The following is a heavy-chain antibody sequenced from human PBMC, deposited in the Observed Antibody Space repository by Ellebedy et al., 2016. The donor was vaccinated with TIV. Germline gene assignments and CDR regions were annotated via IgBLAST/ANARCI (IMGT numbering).Heavy chain of an antibody. CDR1: GFTFSSYG. Sequence: GESLKISCAASGFTFSSYGMHWVRQAPGKGLEWVAVISYDGNNEYYADSVKGRFTISRDNSKNTLYLQMNSLRAEDTAVYYYAKALGGAAAGSPFDYWGQGTLVTVSS. CDR2: ISYDGNNE. V-gene: IGHV3-30*18. J-gene: IGHJ4*02. D-gene: IGHD6-13*01. CDR3: AKALGGAAAGSPFDY.